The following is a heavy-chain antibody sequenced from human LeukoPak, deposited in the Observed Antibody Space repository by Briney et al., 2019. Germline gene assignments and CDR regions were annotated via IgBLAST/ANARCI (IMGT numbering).Heavy chain of an antibody. D-gene: IGHD3-22*01. Sequence: SVKVSCKASGGTFSSYAISWVRQAPGQELEWMGRIIPIFGTANYVQKFQGRVTITTDESTSTAYMELSSLRSEDKAVYYCARYVKPRAYDDSSGYYVWGQGTLVTVSS. CDR2: IIPIFGTA. J-gene: IGHJ4*02. V-gene: IGHV1-69*05. CDR1: GGTFSSYA. CDR3: ARYVKPRAYDDSSGYYV.